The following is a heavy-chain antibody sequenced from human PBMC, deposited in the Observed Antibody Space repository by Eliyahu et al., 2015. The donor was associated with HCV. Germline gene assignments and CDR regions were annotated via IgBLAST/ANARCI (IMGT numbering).Heavy chain of an antibody. Sequence: EVQLVESGGGLVKPGGSLRLSXAAXXFXXXNAWMSWVRQAPGKGLEWVGRIKSKTDGGTTDYAAPVKGRFTISRDDSKNTLYLQMNSLKTEDTAVYYCTTDTTVTTWDYWGQGTLVTVSS. CDR1: XFXXXNAW. CDR2: IKSKTDGGTT. V-gene: IGHV3-15*01. D-gene: IGHD4-17*01. J-gene: IGHJ4*02. CDR3: TTDTTVTTWDY.